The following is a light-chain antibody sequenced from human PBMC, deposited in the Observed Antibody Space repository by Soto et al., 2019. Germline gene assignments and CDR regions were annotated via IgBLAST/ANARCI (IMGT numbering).Light chain of an antibody. CDR1: QSVSKN. CDR3: QQYNNWPLWA. Sequence: EIMMTQSPTTLSVSPGESATLSCRASQSVSKNLAWYQQKPGQPPRPLIYGASTRATGIPARFSGSGSGTDFTLTISSLQSEDFAVYYCQQYNNWPLWAFGQGTKVEI. V-gene: IGKV3-15*01. CDR2: GAS. J-gene: IGKJ1*01.